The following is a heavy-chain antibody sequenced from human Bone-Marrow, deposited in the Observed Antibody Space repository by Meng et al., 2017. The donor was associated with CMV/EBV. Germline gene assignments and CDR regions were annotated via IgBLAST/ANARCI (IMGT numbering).Heavy chain of an antibody. V-gene: IGHV4-34*01. CDR3: ARVGFWSGWFDP. CDR2: INHSGST. CDR1: GGSLSGYS. D-gene: IGHD3-3*01. Sequence: TCGIYGGSLSGYSWNWIRQPPGKGLEWIGEINHSGSTNYNPSLKSRVTISVDTSKNQFSLKLSSVTAADTAVYYCARVGFWSGWFDPWGQGTLVTVSS. J-gene: IGHJ5*02.